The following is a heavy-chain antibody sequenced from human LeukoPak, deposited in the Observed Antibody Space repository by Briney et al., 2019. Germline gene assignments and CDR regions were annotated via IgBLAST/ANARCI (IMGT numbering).Heavy chain of an antibody. CDR3: ARDMGYSNSSHYFDY. D-gene: IGHD6-13*01. Sequence: ASVKVSCKASGYTFTGYYMHWARQAPGQGLEWMGWINPNSGGTNYAQKFQGRVTMTRDTSISTAYMELSRLRSDDTAVYYCARDMGYSNSSHYFDYWGQGTLVTVSS. V-gene: IGHV1-2*02. J-gene: IGHJ4*02. CDR1: GYTFTGYY. CDR2: INPNSGGT.